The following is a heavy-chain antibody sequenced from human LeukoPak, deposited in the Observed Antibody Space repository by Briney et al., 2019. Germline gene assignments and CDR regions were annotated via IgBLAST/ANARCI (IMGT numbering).Heavy chain of an antibody. Sequence: GGSLRLSCAASGFTFSSYWMSWVRQAPGKGLEWVANIKQDGSEKYYVDSVKGRFTISRDNAKNSLYLQMNSLRAEDTAVYYCARGLSVRRVKEFDYWGQGTLVTVSS. V-gene: IGHV3-7*01. CDR3: ARGLSVRRVKEFDY. CDR1: GFTFSSYW. CDR2: IKQDGSEK. D-gene: IGHD3-10*01. J-gene: IGHJ4*02.